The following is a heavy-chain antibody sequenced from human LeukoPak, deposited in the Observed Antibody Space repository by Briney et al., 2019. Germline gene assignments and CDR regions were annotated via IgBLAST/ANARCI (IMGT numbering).Heavy chain of an antibody. CDR3: ARRGDTYYYDSSLMDV. Sequence: SETLSLTCTVSGGSISSSSYYLGWIRQPPVKGLEWIGSIYYSGSTYYNPSLKSRVTISVDTSKTQFSLKLSSLTAADTAVYYCARRGDTYYYDSSLMDVWGKGTTVTVSS. D-gene: IGHD3-22*01. CDR2: IYYSGST. J-gene: IGHJ6*04. V-gene: IGHV4-39*01. CDR1: GGSISSSSYY.